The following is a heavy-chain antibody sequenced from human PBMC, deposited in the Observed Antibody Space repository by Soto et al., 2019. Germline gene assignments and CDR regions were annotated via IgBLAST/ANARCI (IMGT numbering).Heavy chain of an antibody. D-gene: IGHD6-13*01. CDR2: INAGNGNT. Sequence: ASVKVSCKASGYTFTSYAMHWVRQAPGQRLEWMGWINAGNGNTKYSQKFQGRVTITRDTSASTAYMELSSLRSEDTAVYYCATDPAAAGTLRTLYSSRWQSYYFDYWGQGTLVTV. J-gene: IGHJ4*02. CDR3: ATDPAAAGTLRTLYSSRWQSYYFDY. V-gene: IGHV1-3*01. CDR1: GYTFTSYA.